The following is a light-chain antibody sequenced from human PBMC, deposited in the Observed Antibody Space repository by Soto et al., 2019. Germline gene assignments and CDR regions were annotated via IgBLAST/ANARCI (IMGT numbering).Light chain of an antibody. V-gene: IGKV1-39*01. J-gene: IGKJ2*01. CDR1: QSISTS. Sequence: DIQMTQSPSSLSASVGDRVTITCRASQSISTSLNWYQQKPGKAPDLLIYAASNLQSGVPSRFSGSGSGTDFTLTISSLQPDDFATYYCQQSYSSPPMYIFGQGTKLELK. CDR3: QQSYSSPPMYI. CDR2: AAS.